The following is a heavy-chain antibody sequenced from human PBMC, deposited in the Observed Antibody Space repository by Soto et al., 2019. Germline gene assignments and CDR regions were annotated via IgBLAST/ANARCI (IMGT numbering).Heavy chain of an antibody. CDR2: VNHNGRN. J-gene: IGHJ3*01. Sequence: KSXXTLSLPCDVYGGSFSGYFWNWIRQSPGKGLEWIGKVNHNGRNNYNPSLKSRVTISLDMSKKQISLKLTSVTAADTAVYYCARGGSSDWQVAFDFWGQGTMVTVSS. D-gene: IGHD6-19*01. CDR1: GGSFSGYF. CDR3: ARGGSSDWQVAFDF. V-gene: IGHV4-34*01.